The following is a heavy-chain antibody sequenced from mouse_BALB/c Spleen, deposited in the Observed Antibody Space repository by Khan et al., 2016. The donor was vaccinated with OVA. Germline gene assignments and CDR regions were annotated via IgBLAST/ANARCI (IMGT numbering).Heavy chain of an antibody. D-gene: IGHD1-1*01. J-gene: IGHJ3*01. V-gene: IGHV1S136*01. Sequence: EVKLQESGPEVVKPGASVKMSCKASGYTFTSYVMHWVKQKPGQGLEWIGYIYPFNDATKFIEKFNGKATLTSDKSSSTAYMYLSSLTSEDSAVYYWAAVGSYYVSFVCWGQGTLVTVSA. CDR3: AAVGSYYVSFVC. CDR1: GYTFTSYV. CDR2: IYPFNDAT.